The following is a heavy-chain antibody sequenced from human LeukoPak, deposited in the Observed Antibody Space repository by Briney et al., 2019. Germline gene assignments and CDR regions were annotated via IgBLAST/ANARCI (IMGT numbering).Heavy chain of an antibody. V-gene: IGHV1-18*01. D-gene: IGHD6-13*01. CDR2: ISAYNGNT. Sequence: ASVKVSCKASGYTFTSYDISWVRQAPGQGLEWMGWISAYNGNTNYAQKLQGRVTMTTDTSTSTAYMELRSLRSDDTAAYYCARAASSSWYRVYYFDYWGQGTLVTVSS. CDR3: ARAASSSWYRVYYFDY. J-gene: IGHJ4*02. CDR1: GYTFTSYD.